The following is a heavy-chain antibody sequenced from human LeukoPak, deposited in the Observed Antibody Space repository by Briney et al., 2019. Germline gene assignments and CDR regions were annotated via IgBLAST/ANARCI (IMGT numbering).Heavy chain of an antibody. D-gene: IGHD2-2*01. CDR3: ARGGARYCSSTSCPLLDY. CDR1: GGSFSGYY. V-gene: IGHV4-34*01. CDR2: INHSGST. J-gene: IGHJ4*02. Sequence: SETLSLTCAVYGGSFSGYYWSWIRQPPGKGLEWIGEINHSGSTNYNPSLKSRVTISVDTSKNQFSLKLSSVTAADTAVYYCARGGARYCSSTSCPLLDYWGQGTPVSVSS.